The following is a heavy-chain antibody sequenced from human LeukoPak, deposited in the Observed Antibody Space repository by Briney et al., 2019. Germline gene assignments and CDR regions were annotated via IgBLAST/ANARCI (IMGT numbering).Heavy chain of an antibody. CDR3: ARQGSSSSGSGMDV. V-gene: IGHV4-39*01. D-gene: IGHD6-6*01. CDR1: GGSISSSSYY. CDR2: IFYSGST. Sequence: SETLSLTCTVSGGSISSSSYYWGWIRQPPGKGLEWIGTIFYSGSTYFNPSFKSRVTISVDTSKNQFSLKLSSVTAADTAVYYCARQGSSSSGSGMDVWGQGTTVTVSS. J-gene: IGHJ6*02.